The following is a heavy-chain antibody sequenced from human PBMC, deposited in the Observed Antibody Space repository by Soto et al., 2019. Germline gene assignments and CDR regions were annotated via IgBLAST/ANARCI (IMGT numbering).Heavy chain of an antibody. CDR1: GFTFSTYT. CDR3: TRDGEPL. J-gene: IGHJ3*01. D-gene: IGHD3-3*01. V-gene: IGHV3-21*01. Sequence: EAPLVESGGGLVKPGGSLRLACAASGFTFSTYTLNWVRQAPGKGLEWVSSISTSGDSTYYEDSLRGRFTISRDNARASLYLQMDSLRVEDTAMYYCTRDGEPLWGQGTMVTVSS. CDR2: ISTSGDST.